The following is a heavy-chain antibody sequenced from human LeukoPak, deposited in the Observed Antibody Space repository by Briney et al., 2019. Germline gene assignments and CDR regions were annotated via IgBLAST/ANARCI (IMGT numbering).Heavy chain of an antibody. Sequence: PAETLSLTCTVSGGSISSYYWTWIRQPPGKGLEWIGYINTRGSTNYNPSLKSRVTTSLDTSKNQFSLRLNSVTAADTAVYYCARGASYTSTSYFFDYWGQGTLVTVSS. J-gene: IGHJ4*02. CDR3: ARGASYTSTSYFFDY. CDR2: INTRGST. D-gene: IGHD6-13*01. CDR1: GGSISSYY. V-gene: IGHV4-59*01.